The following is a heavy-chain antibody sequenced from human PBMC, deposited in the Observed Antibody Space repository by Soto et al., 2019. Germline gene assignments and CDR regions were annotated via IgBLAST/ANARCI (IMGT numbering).Heavy chain of an antibody. CDR2: INANSGHT. Sequence: PSVKVSCKASGYTFTDYYIHWVRQAPGERLEWMGWINANSGHTHYAQNFQGRVTVTRDTSVSAAYMQLNRLRSDDTAVYYCARGLVGAAGIKYYFGHWGQGTLVTVSA. CDR1: GYTFTDYY. V-gene: IGHV1-2*02. D-gene: IGHD1-26*01. J-gene: IGHJ4*02. CDR3: ARGLVGAAGIKYYFGH.